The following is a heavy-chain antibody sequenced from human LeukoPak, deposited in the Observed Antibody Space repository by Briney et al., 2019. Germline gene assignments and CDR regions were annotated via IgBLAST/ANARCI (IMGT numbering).Heavy chain of an antibody. CDR1: GYTFTIYY. Sequence: ASVKLSFKASGYTFTIYYMHWVRQPPAQGLEWMGLIYPYSGDTNYAQNFQGRVTMTRDTSISKAYMELSSLKSDDTAFYYCARDRNSGSSFDIWGQGTMVTVSS. CDR3: ARDRNSGSSFDI. J-gene: IGHJ3*02. V-gene: IGHV1-2*02. CDR2: IYPYSGDT. D-gene: IGHD6-6*01.